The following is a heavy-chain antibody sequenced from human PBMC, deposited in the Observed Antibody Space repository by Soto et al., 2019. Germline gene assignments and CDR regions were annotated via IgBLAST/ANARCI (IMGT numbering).Heavy chain of an antibody. CDR1: GYTFTSYG. J-gene: IGHJ4*02. CDR2: ISAYNGNT. Sequence: GASVKVSCKASGYTFTSYGISWVRQAPGQGLEWMGWISAYNGNTNYAQKLQGRVTMTTDTSTSTAYMELRSLRSDDTAVYYCAARTKYYYDSRGSSEAFDYWGQGTLVTVSS. CDR3: AARTKYYYDSRGSSEAFDY. D-gene: IGHD3-22*01. V-gene: IGHV1-18*01.